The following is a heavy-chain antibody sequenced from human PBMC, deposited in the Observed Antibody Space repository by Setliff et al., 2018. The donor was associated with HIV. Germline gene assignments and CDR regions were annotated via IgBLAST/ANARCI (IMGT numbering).Heavy chain of an antibody. CDR2: VHPRDSSF. CDR3: ARLWPTGWGTDY. D-gene: IGHD1-1*01. J-gene: IGHJ4*02. V-gene: IGHV5-51*01. CDR1: GYEFVNHW. Sequence: GESLKISCQAAGYEFVNHWIAWVRQMPGKGLEWLGIVHPRDSSFQFNPSFRGLVTLSVDKSINTAYLQWNSLRASDSAMYYCARLWPTGWGTDYWGQGTLVTVSS.